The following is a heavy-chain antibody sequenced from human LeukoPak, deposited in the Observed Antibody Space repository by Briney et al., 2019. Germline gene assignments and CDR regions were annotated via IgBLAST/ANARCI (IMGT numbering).Heavy chain of an antibody. D-gene: IGHD4-17*01. CDR3: ARDEHGDFQGFDY. CDR1: GGSISSYY. CDR2: IHYRGTT. V-gene: IGHV4-59*13. J-gene: IGHJ4*02. Sequence: PSETLSLTCTVSGGSISSYYWSWIRQSPGKGLEWLGNIHYRGTTNYNPSLKNRVTLSLDTSKSQFVLKVTSVTAADTAVYYCARDEHGDFQGFDYWGQGTRVTVSS.